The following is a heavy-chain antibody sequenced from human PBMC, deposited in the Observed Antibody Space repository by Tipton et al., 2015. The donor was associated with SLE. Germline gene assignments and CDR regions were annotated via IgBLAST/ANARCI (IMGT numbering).Heavy chain of an antibody. D-gene: IGHD2-8*01. CDR2: INHSGST. J-gene: IGHJ6*02. V-gene: IGHV4-34*01. Sequence: TLSLTCAAYGGSFSGYYWSWIRQPPGKGLEWIGEINHSGSTNYNPSLKSRVTISVDTSKNQFSLKLSSVTAADTAVYYCAMVYAPPVRDYYYYGMDVWGQGTTVTVSS. CDR1: GGSFSGYY. CDR3: AMVYAPPVRDYYYYGMDV.